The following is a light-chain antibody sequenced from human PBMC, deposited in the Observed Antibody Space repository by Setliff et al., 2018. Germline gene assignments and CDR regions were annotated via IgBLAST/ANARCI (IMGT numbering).Light chain of an antibody. CDR3: SSYTSGSTLYV. Sequence: SALTQPASVSGSPGQSITISCTGTSSDVGYYNYVSWYQHHPAKAPKLMIYEVSNRPSGVSNRFSGSKSGNTASLTISGLQAEDEADYYCSSYTSGSTLYVFGTGTKVTVL. CDR1: SSDVGYYNY. V-gene: IGLV2-14*01. J-gene: IGLJ1*01. CDR2: EVS.